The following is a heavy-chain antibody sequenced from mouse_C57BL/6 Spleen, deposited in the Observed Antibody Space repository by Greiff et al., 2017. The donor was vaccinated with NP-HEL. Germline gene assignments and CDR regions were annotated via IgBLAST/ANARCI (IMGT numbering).Heavy chain of an antibody. D-gene: IGHD2-3*01. Sequence: QVQLQQPGAELVKPGASVKLSCKASGYTFTSYWMHWVKQRPGQGLEWIGMIHPNSGSTNYNEKFKSKATLTVDKSSSTAYMQLSSLTSEDSAVYYCARSAYDGYYFYAMDDWGQGTSVTVSS. CDR2: IHPNSGST. J-gene: IGHJ4*01. V-gene: IGHV1-64*01. CDR3: ARSAYDGYYFYAMDD. CDR1: GYTFTSYW.